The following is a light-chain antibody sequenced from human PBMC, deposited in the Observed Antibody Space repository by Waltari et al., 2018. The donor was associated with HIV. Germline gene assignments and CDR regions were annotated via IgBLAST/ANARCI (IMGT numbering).Light chain of an antibody. CDR1: SRDVGGYTS. V-gene: IGLV2-14*01. Sequence: QSALTQPASVSGSPGQSITISCTGTSRDVGGYTSVSWYQEHPGNAPKLMIYEVSKRPSGVSNLFSGAKSGSTASLTISGLQAEDEADYYCCSYTRSSIVVFGGGTKLTVL. CDR2: EVS. J-gene: IGLJ2*01. CDR3: CSYTRSSIVV.